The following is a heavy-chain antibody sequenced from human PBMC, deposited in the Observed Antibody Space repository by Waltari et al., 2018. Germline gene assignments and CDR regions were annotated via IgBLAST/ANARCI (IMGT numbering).Heavy chain of an antibody. CDR3: AHYKARDAFDI. D-gene: IGHD1-20*01. Sequence: QITLKESGPTLVKPTQTLTLTCTFFGFSIAPGAEAVGWIRQPPGKALEWLAISYWTDEERYSPSLRSRLTITKDTSRNQVVLTVTNMDPVDTATYFCAHYKARDAFDIWGPGTMVTISS. CDR2: SYWTDEE. V-gene: IGHV2-5*01. CDR1: GFSIAPGAEA. J-gene: IGHJ3*02.